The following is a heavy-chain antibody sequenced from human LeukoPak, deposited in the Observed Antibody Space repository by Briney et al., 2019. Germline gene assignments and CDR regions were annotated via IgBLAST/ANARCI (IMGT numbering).Heavy chain of an antibody. V-gene: IGHV3-33*01. CDR3: ARDRERFMPYYYGMDV. Sequence: GGSLRLSCAAPGFTFSSYGMHWVRQAPGKGLEWVAVIWYDGSNKYYADSVKGRFTISRDNSKNTLYLQMNSLRAEDTAVYYCARDRERFMPYYYGMDVWGKGTTVTVSS. J-gene: IGHJ6*04. CDR2: IWYDGSNK. CDR1: GFTFSSYG. D-gene: IGHD2-8*01.